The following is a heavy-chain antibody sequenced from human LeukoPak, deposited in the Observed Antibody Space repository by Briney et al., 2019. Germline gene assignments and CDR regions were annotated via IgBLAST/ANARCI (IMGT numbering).Heavy chain of an antibody. D-gene: IGHD3-10*01. Sequence: ASVKVSCKASGYTFTSYGISWVRQAPGQGLEWMGWSSAYNGNTNYAQKLQGRVTMTTDTSTSTAYMELRSLRSDDTAVYYCARTVLLWFGELFLFDYWGQGTLVTVSS. CDR2: SSAYNGNT. J-gene: IGHJ4*02. CDR1: GYTFTSYG. V-gene: IGHV1-18*01. CDR3: ARTVLLWFGELFLFDY.